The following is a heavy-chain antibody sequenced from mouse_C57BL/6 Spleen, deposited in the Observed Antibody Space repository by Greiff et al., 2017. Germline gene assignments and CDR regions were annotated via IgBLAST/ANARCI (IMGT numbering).Heavy chain of an antibody. CDR3: AREGAMDY. J-gene: IGHJ4*01. CDR2: IDPSDSYT. V-gene: IGHV1-50*01. CDR1: GYTFTSYW. Sequence: QVQLQQSGAELVKPGASVKLSCTASGYTFTSYWMQWVKQRPGQGLEWIGEIDPSDSYTNYTQKFKGKATLTVDTSSSTAYLQLSSLTSEDSAVYYCAREGAMDYWGQGTSVTVSS.